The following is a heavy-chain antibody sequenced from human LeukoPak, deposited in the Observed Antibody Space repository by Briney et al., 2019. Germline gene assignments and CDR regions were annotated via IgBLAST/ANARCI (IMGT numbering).Heavy chain of an antibody. CDR1: GYAFTSYY. Sequence: ASVKVSCKASGYAFTSYYMHWVRQAPGQGLEWMGIINPSGGSTSYAQKFQGRVTMTRDTSTSTVYMELSSLRSEDTAVYYCARARGTSSWDTGVFQHWGQGTLVTVSS. D-gene: IGHD6-13*01. CDR3: ARARGTSSWDTGVFQH. CDR2: INPSGGST. V-gene: IGHV1-46*01. J-gene: IGHJ1*01.